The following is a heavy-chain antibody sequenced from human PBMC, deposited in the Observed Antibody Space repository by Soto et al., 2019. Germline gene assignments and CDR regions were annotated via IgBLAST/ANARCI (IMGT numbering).Heavy chain of an antibody. CDR1: GYTFTRYY. CDR2: IDPTGGST. Sequence: QVQLVQSGAEVKKPGASVKVSCKASGYTFTRYYMHWVRQAPGQGLEWMVIIDPTGGSTNYAQKFQGRVSMTRDTPSSTVYMELSSLRSEDTALYYCAREPSRGVGATRGRGNYGLDVWGQGTTVTVSS. V-gene: IGHV1-46*01. J-gene: IGHJ6*02. CDR3: AREPSRGVGATRGRGNYGLDV. D-gene: IGHD1-26*01.